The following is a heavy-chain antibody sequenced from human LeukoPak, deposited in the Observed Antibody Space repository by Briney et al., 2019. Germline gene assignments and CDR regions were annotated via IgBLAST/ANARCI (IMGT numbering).Heavy chain of an antibody. CDR2: INHSGST. Sequence: SETLSLTCAVYGGPFSGYYWSWIRQPPGKGLEWIGEINHSGSTNYNPSLKSRVTISVDTSKNQFSLKLSSVTAADTAVYYCARAGYSSGWYGIDYWGQGTLVTVSS. CDR1: GGPFSGYY. CDR3: ARAGYSSGWYGIDY. V-gene: IGHV4-34*01. J-gene: IGHJ4*02. D-gene: IGHD6-19*01.